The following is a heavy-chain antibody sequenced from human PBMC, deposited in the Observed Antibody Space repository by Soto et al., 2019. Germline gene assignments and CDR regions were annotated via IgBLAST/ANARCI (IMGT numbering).Heavy chain of an antibody. CDR1: GGPISSSSYY. CDR2: IYYSGST. CDR3: ARQDSSSWYTDYYYYGMDV. V-gene: IGHV4-39*01. J-gene: IGHJ6*02. Sequence: SETLSLTCTVSGGPISSSSYYWGWIRQPPGKGLEWIGSIYYSGSTYYNPSLKSRVTISVDTSKNQFSLKLSSVTAADTAVYYCARQDSSSWYTDYYYYGMDVWGQGTTVTVSS. D-gene: IGHD6-13*01.